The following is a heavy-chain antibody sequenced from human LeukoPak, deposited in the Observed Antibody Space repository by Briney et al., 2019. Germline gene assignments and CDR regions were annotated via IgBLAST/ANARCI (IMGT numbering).Heavy chain of an antibody. CDR3: ATVAYGGYSGY. CDR1: GFTFSNAW. J-gene: IGHJ4*02. V-gene: IGHV3-15*01. Sequence: GGSLRLSCAASGFTFSNAWMNWVRQAPGKGLEWVGRIKSKSDGGTTDYAAPVKDRLTISRDDSKNTLYLQINSLKTEDTAVYYCATVAYGGYSGYWGQGTLLTVSS. CDR2: IKSKSDGGTT. D-gene: IGHD4-23*01.